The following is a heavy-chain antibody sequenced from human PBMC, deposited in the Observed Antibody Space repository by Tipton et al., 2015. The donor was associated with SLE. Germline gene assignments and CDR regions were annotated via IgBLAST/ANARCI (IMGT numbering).Heavy chain of an antibody. CDR2: ISYSGAT. CDR1: GDTIDGNTYF. D-gene: IGHD7-27*01. Sequence: LRLSCTVSGDTIDGNTYFWDWIRQPPGKGLMLIGSISYSGATSYNPSLKSRVTISVDTSKNQFSLSLISVTAADTAVYYCARLTPWGYDYWGPGMLVTASS. CDR3: ARLTPWGYDY. V-gene: IGHV4-39*07. J-gene: IGHJ4*02.